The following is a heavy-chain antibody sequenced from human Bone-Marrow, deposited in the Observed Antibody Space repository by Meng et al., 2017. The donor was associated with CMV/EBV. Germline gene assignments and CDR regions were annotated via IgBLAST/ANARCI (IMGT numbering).Heavy chain of an antibody. CDR1: GYTFTSYY. CDR3: ARDVGSGYYGVFNWFDP. CDR2: INPSGGST. J-gene: IGHJ5*02. Sequence: ASVKVSCKASGYTFTSYYMHWVRQAPGQGLEWMGIINPSGGSTSYAQKLQGRVTMTTDTSTSTAYMELRSLRSDDTAVYYCARDVGSGYYGVFNWFDPWGQGTLVTVSS. D-gene: IGHD3-22*01. V-gene: IGHV1-46*01.